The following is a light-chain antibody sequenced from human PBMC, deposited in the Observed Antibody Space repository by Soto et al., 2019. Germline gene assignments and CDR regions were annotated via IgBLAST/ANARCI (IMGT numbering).Light chain of an antibody. CDR1: SSDVGAYDF. V-gene: IGLV2-14*01. Sequence: QSVLTQPASVSGSPGQSITISCTGTSSDVGAYDFVSWYQHYPGKPPKLVTFDVTHRPPGISDRFSGSKSANTASLTISGLQAEDEAFYYCSSYTTRSTLVFGGGTKLTVL. CDR3: SSYTTRSTLV. J-gene: IGLJ2*01. CDR2: DVT.